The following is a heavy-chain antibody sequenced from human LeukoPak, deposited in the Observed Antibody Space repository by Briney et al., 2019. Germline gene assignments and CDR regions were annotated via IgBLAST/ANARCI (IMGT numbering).Heavy chain of an antibody. CDR2: IKYDDSDT. J-gene: IGHJ4*02. Sequence: GGSLRLSCAASGFTFSSYWMHWVRQAPGKGLVWVSRIKYDDSDTHYADSVEGRFTISRDNAKNTLYLQMNSLSAEDTAVYYCTTIRPDYWGQGTLVTVSS. D-gene: IGHD5-12*01. CDR1: GFTFSSYW. V-gene: IGHV3-74*01. CDR3: TTIRPDY.